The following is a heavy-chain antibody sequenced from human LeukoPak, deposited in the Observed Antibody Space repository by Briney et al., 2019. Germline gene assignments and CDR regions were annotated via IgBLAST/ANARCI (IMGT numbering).Heavy chain of an antibody. J-gene: IGHJ4*02. CDR3: AKVHYDILTGILFDY. Sequence: GGSLRLSCAASGFTFSSYAMSWVRQAPGKGLEWVSAISGSGGSTYYADSVKGRFTISRDNSKNTLYLQMNSLRAEDTAVYYCAKVHYDILTGILFDYWGQGTLVTVSS. V-gene: IGHV3-23*01. CDR1: GFTFSSYA. CDR2: ISGSGGST. D-gene: IGHD3-9*01.